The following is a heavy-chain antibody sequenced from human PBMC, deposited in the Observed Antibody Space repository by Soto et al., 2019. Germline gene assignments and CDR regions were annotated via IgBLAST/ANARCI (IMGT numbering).Heavy chain of an antibody. CDR3: ARDQSYGGAFDY. Sequence: ASVKVSCKASGYTFTSYGISWVRQAPGQGLEWMGWISAYNGNTNYAQKLQGRVTMTTDTSTSAAYMELRSLRSDDTAVYYCARDQSYGGAFDYWGQGTLVTVSS. V-gene: IGHV1-18*01. CDR2: ISAYNGNT. J-gene: IGHJ4*02. D-gene: IGHD2-21*01. CDR1: GYTFTSYG.